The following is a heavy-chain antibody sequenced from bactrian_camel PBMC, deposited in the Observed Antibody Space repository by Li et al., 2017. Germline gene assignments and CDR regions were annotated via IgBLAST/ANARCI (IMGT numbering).Heavy chain of an antibody. CDR3: AAFLAY. Sequence: HVQLVESGGGLVQPGGSLRLSCEASGFTFSNYAMTWVRRAPGKGLVWVSTINSRGLSTWYSDSVPGRFTISRDNAKNTLYLQMASLKTEDTAMYYCAAFLAYWGQGTQVTVS. CDR1: GFTFSNYA. D-gene: IGHD6*01. CDR2: INSRGLST. V-gene: IGHV3S37*01. J-gene: IGHJ4*01.